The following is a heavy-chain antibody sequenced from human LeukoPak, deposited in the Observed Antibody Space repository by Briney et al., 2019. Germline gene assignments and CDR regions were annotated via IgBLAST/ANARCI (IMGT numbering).Heavy chain of an antibody. CDR2: MNPNSGNT. CDR3: ARPRPQKYASLEENWFDP. V-gene: IGHV1-8*02. CDR1: GYTFTGYY. Sequence: ASVKVSCKASGYTFTGYYMHWVRQAPGQGLEWMGWMNPNSGNTGYAQKFQGRVTMTRNTSISTAYMELSSLRSEDTAVYYCARPRPQKYASLEENWFDPWGQGTLVTVSS. J-gene: IGHJ5*02.